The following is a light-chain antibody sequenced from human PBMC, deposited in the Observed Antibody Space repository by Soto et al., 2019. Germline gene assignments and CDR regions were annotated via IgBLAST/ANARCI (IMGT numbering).Light chain of an antibody. Sequence: EIVLTQSPATLSLSPGERATLSCRASQSVSSYLAWYQQKPGQAPRLLIYDASNRATGIPARFSGSGSGTDLTLTIISLEPEDFAVYYCHQRGNWPPTWTFGQGTKVEIK. V-gene: IGKV3-11*01. CDR3: HQRGNWPPTWT. CDR2: DAS. CDR1: QSVSSY. J-gene: IGKJ1*01.